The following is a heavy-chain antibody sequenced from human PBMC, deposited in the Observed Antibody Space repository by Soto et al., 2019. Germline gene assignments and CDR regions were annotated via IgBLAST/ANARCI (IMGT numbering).Heavy chain of an antibody. J-gene: IGHJ4*02. D-gene: IGHD3-10*01. CDR1: GDTFNSYT. V-gene: IGHV1-69*02. CDR3: AASYGWGSRAVAY. Sequence: QVQLVQSGPEVKMPGSSVKVSCKASGDTFNSYTINWVRQAPGQGLQWMGRTIPILAMSNYALKFQGRVTIPADSSTTTADLQPRRLGSEATAVYFCAASYGWGSRAVAYWGQGALVTVSS. CDR2: TIPILAMS.